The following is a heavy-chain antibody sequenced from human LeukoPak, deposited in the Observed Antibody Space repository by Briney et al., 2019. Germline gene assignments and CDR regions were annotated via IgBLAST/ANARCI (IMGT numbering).Heavy chain of an antibody. Sequence: ASVNVSCKASGYTFTSYDINWVRQATGQGLEWMGWMNPNSGNTGYAQKFQGRVTMTRNTSISTAYMELSSLRSEDTAVYYCARESSGVGFLEWLRNDAFDIWGQGTMVTVSS. CDR1: GYTFTSYD. J-gene: IGHJ3*02. CDR2: MNPNSGNT. D-gene: IGHD3-3*01. V-gene: IGHV1-8*01. CDR3: ARESSGVGFLEWLRNDAFDI.